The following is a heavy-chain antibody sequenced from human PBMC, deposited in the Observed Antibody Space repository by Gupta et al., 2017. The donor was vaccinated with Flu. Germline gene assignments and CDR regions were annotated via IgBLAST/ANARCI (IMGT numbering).Heavy chain of an antibody. J-gene: IGHJ3*02. Sequence: VQLVGSGGGVVQPGGSLRLSCAAYGFHFHIYEIHWVRQATGKGLECVSAIGVVGDTFYAVSVKGRFTISREKAKNSLYLQRNSLRAGDTAMYYCVRESYGSGTLAFDIWGQETMVTVSS. D-gene: IGHD3-10*01. CDR2: IGVVGDT. CDR3: VRESYGSGTLAFDI. V-gene: IGHV3-13*01. CDR1: GFHFHIYE.